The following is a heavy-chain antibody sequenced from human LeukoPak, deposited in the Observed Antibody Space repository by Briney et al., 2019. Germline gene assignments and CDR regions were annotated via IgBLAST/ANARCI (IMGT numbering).Heavy chain of an antibody. CDR3: ARERDSSSWRDAFDI. J-gene: IGHJ3*02. CDR1: GFTFSSYS. D-gene: IGHD6-13*01. V-gene: IGHV3-21*01. Sequence: GGSLRLSCAASGFTFSSYSMNWVRQAPGKGLEWVSSISSSSSYIYYADSVKGRFTISRDNAKNSLYLQMNSLRAEDTAVYYCARERDSSSWRDAFDIWGQGTMVTVSS. CDR2: ISSSSSYI.